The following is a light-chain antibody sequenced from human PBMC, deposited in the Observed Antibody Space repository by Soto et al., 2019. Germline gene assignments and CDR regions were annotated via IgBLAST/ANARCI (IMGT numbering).Light chain of an antibody. CDR1: NSDVNY. CDR3: SSSTSSNTFV. CDR2: EVI. V-gene: IGLV2-14*01. J-gene: IGLJ1*01. Sequence: QSALTQPASVSGAPGQSITISCTGTNSDVNYVSWYQQHPGKAPKLMIYEVINRSSGVSNRFSGSKSGNTASLTISGLQAEDEADYYCSSSTSSNTFVFGTGTKVTVL.